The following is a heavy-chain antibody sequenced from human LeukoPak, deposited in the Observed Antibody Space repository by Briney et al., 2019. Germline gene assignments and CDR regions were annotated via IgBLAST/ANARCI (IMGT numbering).Heavy chain of an antibody. CDR2: ISGSGGST. V-gene: IGHV3-23*01. J-gene: IGHJ6*02. CDR1: GFTFSSYA. D-gene: IGHD2-2*01. Sequence: GGSLRLSCAASGFTFSSYAMSWVRQAPGKGLEWVSAISGSGGSTYYADSVKGRFTISRDNSKNTLYLQMNSLRAEDTAVYYCAKDAVVVPAFSYYYYGMDVWGQGTTVTVSS. CDR3: AKDAVVVPAFSYYYYGMDV.